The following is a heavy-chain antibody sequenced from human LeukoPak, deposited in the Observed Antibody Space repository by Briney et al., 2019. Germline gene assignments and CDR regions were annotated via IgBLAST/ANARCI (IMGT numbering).Heavy chain of an antibody. CDR2: ITRSGGDT. Sequence: GGSLRLSCEASGFTFSKYAMSWVRQAPGKGLQWVSSITRSGGDTYYADSVKGRFTISRDNSKNTLYLQMNSLRAEDTAVYYCARVPAAIRYYYYYMDVWGKGTTVTVSS. V-gene: IGHV3-23*01. J-gene: IGHJ6*03. CDR3: ARVPAAIRYYYYYMDV. CDR1: GFTFSKYA. D-gene: IGHD2-2*02.